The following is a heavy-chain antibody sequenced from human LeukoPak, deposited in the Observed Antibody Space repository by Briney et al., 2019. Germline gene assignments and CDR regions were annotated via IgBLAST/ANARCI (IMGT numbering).Heavy chain of an antibody. Sequence: SETLSLTCTVSGGSISSYYWSWIRQPPGKGLEWIGYIYYSGSTNYNPSLKSLVTMSTDTSKDQFFLKLSSATAADTAGYYCASSCSTSCYYDAFDIWGQGTMVTVSS. CDR1: GGSISSYY. CDR2: IYYSGST. CDR3: ASSCSTSCYYDAFDI. V-gene: IGHV4-59*01. D-gene: IGHD2-2*01. J-gene: IGHJ3*02.